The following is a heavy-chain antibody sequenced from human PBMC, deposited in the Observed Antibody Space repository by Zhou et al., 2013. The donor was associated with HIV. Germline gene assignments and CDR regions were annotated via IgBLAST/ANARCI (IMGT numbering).Heavy chain of an antibody. V-gene: IGHV1-46*01. CDR2: INPDGGST. CDR1: GYSFPNYY. CDR3: ARISYYYGSGSYSEQDTNDY. Sequence: QVQLLQSGAEVKKPGASVKVSCKASGYSFPNYYIHWVRQAPGQGLEWMGMINPDGGSTTYGQKFQDRVTVTRDTSTRTVYMELSSLRSEDTAVYYCARISYYYGSGSYSEQDTNDYWGQGTLVTVSS. J-gene: IGHJ4*02. D-gene: IGHD3-10*01.